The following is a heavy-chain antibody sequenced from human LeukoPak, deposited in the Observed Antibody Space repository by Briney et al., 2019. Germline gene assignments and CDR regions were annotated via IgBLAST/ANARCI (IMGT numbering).Heavy chain of an antibody. CDR1: GFTFGTYW. CDR3: ARAQYHFDY. J-gene: IGHJ4*02. CDR2: IKPDGNDK. V-gene: IGHV3-7*01. D-gene: IGHD4-11*01. Sequence: GGSLRLSCAASGFTFGTYWMSWVRQAPGKGLEWVANIKPDGNDKYYVDSVKGRFTISRDNAKNSLYLQMNSLRAEDTAVYYCARAQYHFDYWGQGTVVTVSS.